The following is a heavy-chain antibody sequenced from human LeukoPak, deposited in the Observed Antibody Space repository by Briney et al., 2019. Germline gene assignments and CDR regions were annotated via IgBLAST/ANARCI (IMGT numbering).Heavy chain of an antibody. J-gene: IGHJ6*02. Sequence: GRSLRLSCAASGFTFSSYGMHWVRQAPGKGLEWVAVIWHDGSNKYYAASVKGRFTISRDNSKNKLYLQMNSLRAEDTAVYYCARERVTGTSYYYYYGMDVWGQGTTVTVSS. CDR2: IWHDGSNK. D-gene: IGHD6-19*01. CDR3: ARERVTGTSYYYYYGMDV. CDR1: GFTFSSYG. V-gene: IGHV3-33*01.